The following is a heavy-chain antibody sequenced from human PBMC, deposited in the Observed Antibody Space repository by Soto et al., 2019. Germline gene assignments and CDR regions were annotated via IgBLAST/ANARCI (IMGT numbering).Heavy chain of an antibody. J-gene: IGHJ4*02. CDR2: ISYDGSNK. CDR3: AKDIGQWVAVAGRGPY. CDR1: GFTFSSYG. Sequence: QVQLVESGGGVVQPGRSLRLSCAASGFTFSSYGMHWVRQAPGKGLGWVAIISYDGSNKYYADSVKGRFTISRDNSKNTLYLQMNSLRAEDTALYYCAKDIGQWVAVAGRGPYWGQGTLVTVSS. D-gene: IGHD6-19*01. V-gene: IGHV3-30*18.